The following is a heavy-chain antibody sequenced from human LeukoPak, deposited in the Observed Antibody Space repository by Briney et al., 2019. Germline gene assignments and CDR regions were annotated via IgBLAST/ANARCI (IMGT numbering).Heavy chain of an antibody. J-gene: IGHJ4*02. D-gene: IGHD3-9*01. V-gene: IGHV3-23*01. CDR1: GFTFSNYA. CDR3: TREEAYFDSLLAYYFDY. Sequence: GGSLRLSCAASGFTFSNYAMSWVRQAPGKGPEWVSAISGSGVNTYYADSVKGRFTISRDDSKNTLYLQMNSLRAEDTAIYYCTREEAYFDSLLAYYFDYCGQGTLVTVSS. CDR2: ISGSGVNT.